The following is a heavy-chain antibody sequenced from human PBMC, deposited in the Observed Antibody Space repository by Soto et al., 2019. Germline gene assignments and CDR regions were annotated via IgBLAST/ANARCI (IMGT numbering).Heavy chain of an antibody. Sequence: LRLSCAASGFTFSSYAMSWVRQAPGKGLEWVSAISGSGGSTYYADSVKGRFTISRDNSKNTLYLQMNSLRAEDTAVYYCAKAGYDYYDSSGPGGRDAFDIWGQGTILTV. V-gene: IGHV3-23*01. D-gene: IGHD3-22*01. CDR1: GFTFSSYA. J-gene: IGHJ3*02. CDR3: AKAGYDYYDSSGPGGRDAFDI. CDR2: ISGSGGST.